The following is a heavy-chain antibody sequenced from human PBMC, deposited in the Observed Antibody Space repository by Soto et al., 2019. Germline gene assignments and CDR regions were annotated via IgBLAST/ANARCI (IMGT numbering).Heavy chain of an antibody. J-gene: IGHJ3*02. Sequence: SETLSLTCTVSGGSISRGGHYWSWIRQHPGKGLEWIGYIYYSGSTYYNPSLKSRVTISVDTSKNQFSLKLSSVTAADTAVYYCARALDTAINDAFDIWGQGTMVTVSS. V-gene: IGHV4-31*03. CDR2: IYYSGST. CDR1: GGSISRGGHY. CDR3: ARALDTAINDAFDI. D-gene: IGHD5-18*01.